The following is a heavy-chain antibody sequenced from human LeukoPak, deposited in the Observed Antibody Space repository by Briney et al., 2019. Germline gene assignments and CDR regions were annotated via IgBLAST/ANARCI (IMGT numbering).Heavy chain of an antibody. CDR1: GFTFSSYA. D-gene: IGHD2-21*01. CDR2: ISGSGGST. V-gene: IGHV3-23*01. Sequence: GGSLGLSCAASGFTFSSYAMSWVRQAPGKGLKWVSAISGSGGSTYYADSVKGRFTISRDNSKNTLYLQMNSLRAEDTAVYYCAKIAEAVSSNYHFDYWGQGTLVTVSS. CDR3: AKIAEAVSSNYHFDY. J-gene: IGHJ4*02.